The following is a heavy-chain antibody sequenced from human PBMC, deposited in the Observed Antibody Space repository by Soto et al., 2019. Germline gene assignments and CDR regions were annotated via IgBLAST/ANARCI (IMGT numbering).Heavy chain of an antibody. D-gene: IGHD3-22*01. Sequence: EVQLVESGGGLVQPGKSLRLSCAASGFTFPDYTMHWVRQAPGKGLEWDSGISWNSGSIDYADSVKGRFIISRDDAKNCLYLQMNSLRAEDTAFYYCAKGLYYYQTSGYPHYWGQGTLVTVSS. CDR3: AKGLYYYQTSGYPHY. J-gene: IGHJ4*02. CDR2: ISWNSGSI. V-gene: IGHV3-9*01. CDR1: GFTFPDYT.